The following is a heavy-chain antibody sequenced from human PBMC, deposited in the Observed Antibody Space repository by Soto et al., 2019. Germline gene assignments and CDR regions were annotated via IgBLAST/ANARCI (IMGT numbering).Heavy chain of an antibody. CDR1: GLIFSDYH. CDR2: IRRKANSYTT. J-gene: IGHJ6*02. V-gene: IGHV3-72*01. CDR3: AMLGGWSGGSSGMDV. Sequence: EVQLVESGGGLVQPGGSLRLSCAASGLIFSDYHMDWVRQAPGNGLEWVGRIRRKANSYTTEYAASVKGRFTISRDDSKNSLYLQMNSLKSEDTAVYYCAMLGGWSGGSSGMDVWGQGTTVTVSS. D-gene: IGHD6-19*01.